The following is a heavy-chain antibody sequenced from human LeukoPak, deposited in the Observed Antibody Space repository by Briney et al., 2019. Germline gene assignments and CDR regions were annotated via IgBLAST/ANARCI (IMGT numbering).Heavy chain of an antibody. CDR2: IYYSGST. J-gene: IGHJ5*02. V-gene: IGHV4-59*01. D-gene: IGHD1-14*01. CDR3: ARNRPGMKLLSDSSPKFDP. CDR1: GGSISSYY. Sequence: SETLSLTCTVSGGSISSYYWSWIRQPPGKGLEWIGYIYYSGSTNYNPSLKSRVTISVDTSKNQFSLKLSSVTAADTAVYYCARNRPGMKLLSDSSPKFDPWGQGTLVTVSS.